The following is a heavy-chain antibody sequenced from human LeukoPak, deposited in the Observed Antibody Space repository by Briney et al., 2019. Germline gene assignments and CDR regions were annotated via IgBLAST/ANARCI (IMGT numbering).Heavy chain of an antibody. J-gene: IGHJ4*02. V-gene: IGHV3-23*01. D-gene: IGHD3-16*01. Sequence: PGGSLRLSCTASGFTFSTYPMSWVRQAPGKGLEWVSAISGSGDYTYYADSVKGRFTISRDDSKNTLSLQMNSLRVEDTAVYYCARDLAWGAFDYWGQGTLVTVSS. CDR2: ISGSGDYT. CDR1: GFTFSTYP. CDR3: ARDLAWGAFDY.